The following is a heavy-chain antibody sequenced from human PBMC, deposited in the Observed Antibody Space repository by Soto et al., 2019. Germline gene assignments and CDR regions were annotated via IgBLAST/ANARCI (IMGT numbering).Heavy chain of an antibody. D-gene: IGHD3-10*01. CDR1: GGSFSSGSYY. CDR3: ARGSYYGSGSA. Sequence: LSLTCTVSGGSFSSGSYYWSWIRQPPGKGLEWIGYIYYSGSTNYNPSLKSRVTISVDTSKNQFSLKLSSVTAADTAVYYCARGSYYGSGSAWGQGTLVTVSS. CDR2: IYYSGST. V-gene: IGHV4-61*01. J-gene: IGHJ4*02.